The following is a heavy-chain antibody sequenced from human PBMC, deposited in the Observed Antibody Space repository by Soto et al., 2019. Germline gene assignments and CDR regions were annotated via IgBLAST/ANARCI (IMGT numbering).Heavy chain of an antibody. CDR2: IIPILGIA. J-gene: IGHJ6*02. D-gene: IGHD2-2*01. CDR3: ARGVGCSSTSCSTTAHYYYYGMDV. Sequence: ASVKVSCKASGGTFSSYAISWVRQAPGQGLEWMGGIIPILGIANYAQKFQGRVTITADKSTSTAYMELSSLRSEDTAVYYCARGVGCSSTSCSTTAHYYYYGMDVWGQGTTVTVSS. V-gene: IGHV1-69*10. CDR1: GGTFSSYA.